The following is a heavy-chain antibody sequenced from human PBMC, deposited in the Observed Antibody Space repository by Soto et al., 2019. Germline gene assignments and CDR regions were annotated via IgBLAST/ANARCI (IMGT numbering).Heavy chain of an antibody. CDR1: GGTFSRNA. CDR2: IIPLFGTA. V-gene: IGHV1-69*13. CDR3: ARDLSPVRAFDI. J-gene: IGHJ3*02. Sequence: SVKVSCKASGGTFSRNAISWVRQAPGQGLEWMGGIIPLFGTANYAQKFQGRVTITADESTNTAYMELSSLRSEDTALYYCARDLSPVRAFDIWGQGTMVTVSS.